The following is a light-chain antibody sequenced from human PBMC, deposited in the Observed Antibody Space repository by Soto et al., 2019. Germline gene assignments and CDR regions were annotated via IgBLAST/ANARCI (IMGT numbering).Light chain of an antibody. CDR3: QQYNNWPPIT. V-gene: IGKV3-15*01. J-gene: IGKJ5*01. CDR1: QRVRNN. CDR2: YAS. Sequence: EIMMTQSPATLSVSPGERATVSCRASQRVRNNLAWYQHKPGQVPRLLIYYASTRATGIPARFSGSGSGTEFTLTISSLQSEDVAVYYCQQYNNWPPITFGQGTRLEIK.